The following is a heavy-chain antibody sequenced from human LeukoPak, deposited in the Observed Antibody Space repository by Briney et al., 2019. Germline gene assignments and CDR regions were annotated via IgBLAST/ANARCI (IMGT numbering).Heavy chain of an antibody. V-gene: IGHV4-39*02. J-gene: IGHJ4*02. CDR3: AREYCRGGACYQPDY. CDR1: GGSISSSSHS. CDR2: MYYSGNT. Sequence: SETLSLTCTVSGGSISSSSHSWGWIRQPPGKGLEWIGSMYYSGNTYYNSSLKSRLTISVDTSKNQFSLKVTSVTAADTAVYYCAREYCRGGACYQPDYWGQGTLVTVSS. D-gene: IGHD2-21*02.